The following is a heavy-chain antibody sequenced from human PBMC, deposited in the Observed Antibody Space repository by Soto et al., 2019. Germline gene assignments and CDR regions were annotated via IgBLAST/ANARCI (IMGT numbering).Heavy chain of an antibody. CDR1: GFAFSSYD. Sequence: GGSLRLSCAASGFAFSSYDMSWVRQAPGKGLEWVSAISGSGDRTYYADSVRGRFTISRDNSKNTLYLQMNSLRAEDTAVYFCANRDTSMVTRYYYGMDVWGQGTTVTVSS. CDR3: ANRDTSMVTRYYYGMDV. J-gene: IGHJ6*02. V-gene: IGHV3-23*01. D-gene: IGHD5-18*01. CDR2: ISGSGDRT.